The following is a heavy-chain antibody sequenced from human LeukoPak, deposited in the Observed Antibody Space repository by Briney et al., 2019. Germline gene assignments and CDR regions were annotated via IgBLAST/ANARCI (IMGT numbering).Heavy chain of an antibody. CDR3: ARGVYYDFWSGYYPGDAFDI. D-gene: IGHD3-3*01. Sequence: GASVKVSCKASGYTFTSYGISWVRQAPGQGLEWMGWISAYNGNTNYAQKLQGRVTMTTDTSTSTAYMELRSLRSDDTAVYYCARGVYYDFWSGYYPGDAFDIWGQGTMVTVCS. CDR1: GYTFTSYG. CDR2: ISAYNGNT. V-gene: IGHV1-18*01. J-gene: IGHJ3*02.